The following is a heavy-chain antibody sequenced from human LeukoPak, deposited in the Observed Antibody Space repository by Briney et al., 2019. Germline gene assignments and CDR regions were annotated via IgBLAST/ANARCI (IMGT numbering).Heavy chain of an antibody. CDR1: GYTFTGYY. V-gene: IGHV1-2*02. D-gene: IGHD6-13*01. CDR2: INPNSGGT. J-gene: IGHJ4*02. CDR3: ARVPQGSSWPYYFDY. Sequence: ASVKVSFKASGYTFTGYYMHWVRQAPGQGLEWMGWINPNSGGTNYAQKFQGRVTMTRDTSISTAYMELSRLRSDDTAVYYCARVPQGSSWPYYFDYWGQGTLVTVSS.